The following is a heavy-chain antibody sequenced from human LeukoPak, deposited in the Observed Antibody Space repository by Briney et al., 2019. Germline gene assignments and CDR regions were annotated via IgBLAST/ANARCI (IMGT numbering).Heavy chain of an antibody. CDR2: ITTTSAHI. J-gene: IGHJ4*02. Sequence: GGSLRLSCAASGFIFSDYTLNWVRQAPGKGLEWVSSITTTSAHIYYAESVKGRFTISRDNAKNSLYLQMNSLRADDTAVYYCTRDIVHGDYVSAYWCQGTLVTVSS. CDR1: GFIFSDYT. CDR3: TRDIVHGDYVSAY. V-gene: IGHV3-21*01. D-gene: IGHD4-17*01.